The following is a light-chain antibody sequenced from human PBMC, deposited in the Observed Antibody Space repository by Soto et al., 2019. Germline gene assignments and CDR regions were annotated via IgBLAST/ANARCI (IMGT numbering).Light chain of an antibody. CDR3: KKYNSAPST. CDR2: AAS. V-gene: IGKV1-6*01. CDR1: QGFRDD. J-gene: IGKJ5*01. Sequence: AIQMTQSPSYLSASVGARVTITCRASQGFRDDLAWYQQKPGKATKLLIYAASSLQSGVPSRFSGSGSGTDFTLTISSLQPEDVATYYCKKYNSAPSTVGDGKRLEIK.